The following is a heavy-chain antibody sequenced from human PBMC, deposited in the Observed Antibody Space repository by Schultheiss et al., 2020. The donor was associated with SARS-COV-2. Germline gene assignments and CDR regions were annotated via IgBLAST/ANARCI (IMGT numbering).Heavy chain of an antibody. Sequence: SETLSLTCTVSGGSISSYYWSWIRQPAGKGLEWIGRIYTSGSTNYNPSLKSRVTMSVDTSKNQFSLKLSSVTAADTAVYYCARDQRERITIFGVAISDYYGMDVWGQGTTVTVSS. CDR1: GGSISSYY. D-gene: IGHD3-3*01. J-gene: IGHJ6*02. CDR2: IYTSGST. CDR3: ARDQRERITIFGVAISDYYGMDV. V-gene: IGHV4-4*07.